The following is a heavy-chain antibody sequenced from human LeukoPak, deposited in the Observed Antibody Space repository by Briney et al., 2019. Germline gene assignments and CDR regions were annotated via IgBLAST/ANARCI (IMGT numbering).Heavy chain of an antibody. V-gene: IGHV3-43*02. D-gene: IGHD5-18*01. Sequence: TGGSLRLSCAASGFTFADYVMHWIRQAPGKGLEWVSLISGDGGSTYYADSVKGRFTISRDNSKNSLYLQMNSLRTEDTALYYCAKVGVYSYGYNNWFDPWGQGTLVTVAS. CDR2: ISGDGGST. J-gene: IGHJ5*02. CDR3: AKVGVYSYGYNNWFDP. CDR1: GFTFADYV.